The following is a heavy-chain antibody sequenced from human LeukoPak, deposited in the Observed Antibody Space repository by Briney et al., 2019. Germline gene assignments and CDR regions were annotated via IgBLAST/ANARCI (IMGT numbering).Heavy chain of an antibody. D-gene: IGHD6-13*01. CDR2: ISYDGSNK. Sequence: GGSLRLSCAASGFTFSSYGMHWVRQAPGKGLEWVAVISYDGSNKYYADSVKGRFTISRDNSKNTLYLQMNSLRAEDTAVYYCAKGRYSSSWYGVFDYWAREPWSPSPQ. V-gene: IGHV3-30*18. CDR3: AKGRYSSSWYGVFDY. J-gene: IGHJ4*02. CDR1: GFTFSSYG.